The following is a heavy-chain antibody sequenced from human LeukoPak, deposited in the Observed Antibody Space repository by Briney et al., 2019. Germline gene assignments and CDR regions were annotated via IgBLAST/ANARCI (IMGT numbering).Heavy chain of an antibody. CDR1: GYTFTSYD. CDR3: ARGLVVVVAATLAHFDY. J-gene: IGHJ4*02. V-gene: IGHV1-8*01. CDR2: MSPNSGNT. D-gene: IGHD2-15*01. Sequence: ASVKVSCKASGYTFTSYDINWVRQATGQGLEWMGWMSPNSGNTGYAQKFQGRVTMTRNTSISTAYMELSSLRSEDTAVYYCARGLVVVVAATLAHFDYWGQGTLVTVSS.